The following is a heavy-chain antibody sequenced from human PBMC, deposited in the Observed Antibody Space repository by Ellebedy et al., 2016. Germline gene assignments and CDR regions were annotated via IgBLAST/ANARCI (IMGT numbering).Heavy chain of an antibody. Sequence: GESLKISXAASGFTFSSYSMNWVRQAPGKGLEWVSSISSSSSYIYYADSVKGRFTISRDNAKNSLYLQMNSLRAEDTAVYYCAREFVGATPGYWGQGTLVTVSS. D-gene: IGHD1-26*01. CDR1: GFTFSSYS. V-gene: IGHV3-21*01. CDR2: ISSSSSYI. CDR3: AREFVGATPGY. J-gene: IGHJ4*02.